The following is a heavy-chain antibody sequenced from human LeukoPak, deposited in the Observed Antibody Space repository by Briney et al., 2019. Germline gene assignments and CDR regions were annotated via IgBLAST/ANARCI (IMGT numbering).Heavy chain of an antibody. D-gene: IGHD4-11*01. J-gene: IGHJ4*02. V-gene: IGHV3-23*05. CDR1: GFTFGDYA. Sequence: GGSLRLSCTASGFTFGDYAMSWIRQAPGKGLEWVSTFKTKYHQVYYAESVRGRFTISTDNSRNTVFLQMNSLRADDTALYYCARSVPDYTRFDYWGQGALVTVSS. CDR3: ARSVPDYTRFDY. CDR2: FKTKYHQV.